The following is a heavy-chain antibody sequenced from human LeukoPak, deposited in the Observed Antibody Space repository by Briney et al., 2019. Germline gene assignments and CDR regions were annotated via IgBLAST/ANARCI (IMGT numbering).Heavy chain of an antibody. CDR2: IYSGGST. D-gene: IGHD6-6*01. J-gene: IGHJ4*01. CDR3: ARESEGSSLAFDY. CDR1: GFTFSSYW. V-gene: IGHV3-66*02. Sequence: PGGSLRLSCAASGFTFSSYWMSWVRQAPGKGLEWVSVIYSGGSTYYADSVKGRFTISRDNSTNTLYLQMNSLRAEDTAVYYCARESEGSSLAFDYWGHGTLVTVSS.